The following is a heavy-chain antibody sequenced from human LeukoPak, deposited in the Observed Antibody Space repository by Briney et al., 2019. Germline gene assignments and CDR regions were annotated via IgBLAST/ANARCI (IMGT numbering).Heavy chain of an antibody. D-gene: IGHD6-19*01. V-gene: IGHV3-9*01. Sequence: GGSLRLSCAASGFTFDDYAMHWVRQAPGKSLEWVSGISWNSGSIGYADSVKGRFTISRDNAKNSLYLQMNSLRAEDTALYYSAKGYSSGWYNGMDVWGQGTTVTVSS. CDR2: ISWNSGSI. CDR3: AKGYSSGWYNGMDV. CDR1: GFTFDDYA. J-gene: IGHJ6*02.